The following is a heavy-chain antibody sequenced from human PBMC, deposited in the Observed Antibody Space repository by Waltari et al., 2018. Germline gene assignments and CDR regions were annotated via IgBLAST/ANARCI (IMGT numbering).Heavy chain of an antibody. CDR1: GFVFSTNW. CDR2: IKEDGSEE. V-gene: IGHV3-7*01. D-gene: IGHD5-12*01. CDR3: ARDGDGYPD. J-gene: IGHJ4*02. Sequence: EVQLVDSGGGLVQPGGSLRLSCAAPGFVFSTNWMSLVRQAPGKGLEWVTNIKEDGSEEYYVDSVKGRFTISRDNAKTSLYLQMNSLRVEDTAVYYCARDGDGYPDWGQGSLVIVSS.